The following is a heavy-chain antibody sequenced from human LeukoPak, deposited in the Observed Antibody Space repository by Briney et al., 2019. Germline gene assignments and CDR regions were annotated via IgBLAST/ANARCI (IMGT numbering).Heavy chain of an antibody. CDR2: ISAYNGNT. J-gene: IGHJ4*02. CDR3: ARVPPGPYYYDSSGYHDY. D-gene: IGHD3-22*01. CDR1: GYTFTSYG. Sequence: ASVKVSCKASGYTFTSYGISWVRQAPGQGLEWMGWISAYNGNTNYAQKLQGRVTMTTDTSTSTAYMELRSLRSDDTAVYYCARVPPGPYYYDSSGYHDYWGQGTLVTVSS. V-gene: IGHV1-18*01.